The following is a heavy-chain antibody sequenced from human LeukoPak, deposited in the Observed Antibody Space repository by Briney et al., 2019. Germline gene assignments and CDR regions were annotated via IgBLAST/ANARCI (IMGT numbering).Heavy chain of an antibody. V-gene: IGHV4-59*01. Sequence: KPSETLSLTCTVSGGSISSYYWSWIRQPTGKGLEWIGYIYYSGSTNYNPSLKSRVTISVDTSKNQFSLKLSSVTAADTAVYYCASALGSSGWYTNWGQGTLVTVSS. D-gene: IGHD6-19*01. J-gene: IGHJ4*02. CDR2: IYYSGST. CDR1: GGSISSYY. CDR3: ASALGSSGWYTN.